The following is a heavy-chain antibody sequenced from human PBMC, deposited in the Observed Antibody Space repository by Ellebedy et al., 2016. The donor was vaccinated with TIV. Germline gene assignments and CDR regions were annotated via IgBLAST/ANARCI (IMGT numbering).Heavy chain of an antibody. CDR2: IYPCDSDT. CDR1: GYSFTSYW. CDR3: ARCVIAVAFDY. V-gene: IGHV5-51*01. D-gene: IGHD6-19*01. J-gene: IGHJ4*02. Sequence: PGGSLRLSCKGSGYSFTSYWIGWVRQMPGNGLEWMGIIYPCDSDTRYSPSFQGQVTISADKSISTAYLQWSSLKASDTAMYYCARCVIAVAFDYWGQGTLVTVSS.